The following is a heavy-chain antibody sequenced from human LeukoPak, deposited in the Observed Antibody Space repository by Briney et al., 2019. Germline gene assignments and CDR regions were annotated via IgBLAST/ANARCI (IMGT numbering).Heavy chain of an antibody. Sequence: SETLSLTCTVSGGSVISGSYYWSWIRQPPGKGLEWIGYIYYSGSTNYNPSLKSRVTISVDTSKNQFSLKLSSVTAADTAVYYCARGARGYSYGWGQGTLVTVSS. CDR3: ARGARGYSYG. CDR1: GGSVISGSYY. D-gene: IGHD5-18*01. V-gene: IGHV4-61*01. CDR2: IYYSGST. J-gene: IGHJ4*02.